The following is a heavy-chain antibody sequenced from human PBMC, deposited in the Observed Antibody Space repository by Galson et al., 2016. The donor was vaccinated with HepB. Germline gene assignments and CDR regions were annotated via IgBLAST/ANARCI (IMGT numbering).Heavy chain of an antibody. CDR3: AKDLRT. V-gene: IGHV3-23*01. CDR2: ITGGGIST. J-gene: IGHJ4*02. CDR1: GFSFGAYA. D-gene: IGHD1-1*01. Sequence: LRLSCVASGFSFGAYAMSWVRQAPGKGLEWVSAITGGGISTYYLDSVKGRFVIARDNSKTTLFLQMNNLRAEDTATYYCAKDLRTWGQGTLVTVSS.